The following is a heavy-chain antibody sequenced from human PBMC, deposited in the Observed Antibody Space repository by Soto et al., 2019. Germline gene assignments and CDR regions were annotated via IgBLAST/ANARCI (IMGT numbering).Heavy chain of an antibody. CDR3: ATSRREKYYFDY. Sequence: GASVKVSCKVSGYTLTELSMHWVRQAPGKGLGWMGGFDPEDGETIYAQKFQGRVTMTEDTSTDTAYMELSSLRSEDTAVYYCATSRREKYYFDYWGQGTLVTVSS. V-gene: IGHV1-24*01. CDR1: GYTLTELS. CDR2: FDPEDGET. J-gene: IGHJ4*02.